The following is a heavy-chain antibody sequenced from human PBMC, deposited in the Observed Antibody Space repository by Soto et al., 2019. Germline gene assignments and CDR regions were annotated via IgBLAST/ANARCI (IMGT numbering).Heavy chain of an antibody. D-gene: IGHD3-10*01. CDR3: ARTVAMVRGARKDYYYYYGMDV. CDR2: IYYSGST. Sequence: SETPSLTCTVSGGSISSSSYYWGWIRQPPGKGLEWIGSIYYSGSTYYNPSLKSRVTISVDTSKNQFSLKLSSVTAADTAVYYCARTVAMVRGARKDYYYYYGMDVWGQGTTVTVSS. V-gene: IGHV4-39*01. CDR1: GGSISSSSYY. J-gene: IGHJ6*02.